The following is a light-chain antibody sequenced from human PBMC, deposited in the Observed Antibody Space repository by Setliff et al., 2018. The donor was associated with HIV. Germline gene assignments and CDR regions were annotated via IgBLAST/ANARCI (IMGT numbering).Light chain of an antibody. J-gene: IGLJ1*01. CDR1: NSNIGSNT. CDR3: AAWDDGLNAFYV. Sequence: GTPGHRVIISCSGSNSNIGSNTVNWYQQLPGTAPKLLIYSNNQRPSGVPDRFSGSKSGTSASLAISGLQSEDEADYYCAAWDDGLNAFYVFGTGTKVTVL. CDR2: SNN. V-gene: IGLV1-44*01.